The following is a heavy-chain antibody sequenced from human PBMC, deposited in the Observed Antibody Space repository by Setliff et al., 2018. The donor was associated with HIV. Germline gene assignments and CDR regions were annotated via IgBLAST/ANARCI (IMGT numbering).Heavy chain of an antibody. D-gene: IGHD3-10*01. CDR1: GFTVYSYY. V-gene: IGHV3-66*02. Sequence: PGGSLRLSCAASGFTVYSYYMSWVRQAPGKGLEWVSVIYSDGNTYYADSVKGRFTVSRDNSENALFLQMNSLRPEDTAVYYCARLRPYNSALDYWGQGTLVTVSS. CDR3: ARLRPYNSALDY. CDR2: IYSDGNT. J-gene: IGHJ4*02.